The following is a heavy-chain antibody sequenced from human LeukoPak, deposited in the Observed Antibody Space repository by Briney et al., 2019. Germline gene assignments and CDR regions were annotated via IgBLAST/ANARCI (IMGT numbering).Heavy chain of an antibody. CDR3: ARSGCSSTSCYTDNRGYYYYYMDV. CDR2: INAGNGNT. CDR1: GYTFTSYA. V-gene: IGHV1-3*01. Sequence: ASVKVSCKASGYTFTSYAMHWVRQAPGQRLEWMGWINAGNGNTKYSQKFQGRVTITRDTSASTAYMELSSLRSEDTAVYYCARSGCSSTSCYTDNRGYYYYYMDVWGKGTTVTVSS. D-gene: IGHD2-2*02. J-gene: IGHJ6*03.